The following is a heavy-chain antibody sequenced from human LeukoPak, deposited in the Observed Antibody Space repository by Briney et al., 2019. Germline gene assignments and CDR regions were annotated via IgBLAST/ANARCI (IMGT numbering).Heavy chain of an antibody. CDR2: IYYSGST. CDR1: GGSISSYY. D-gene: IGHD6-13*01. Sequence: PSEALSLTCTVSGGSISSYYWSWIRQPPGKGLEWIGYIYYSGSTNYNPSLKSRVTISVDTSKNQFSLRLSSVTAADTAVYYCARVTGYVMEDYFDYWGQGTLVTVSS. V-gene: IGHV4-59*01. J-gene: IGHJ4*02. CDR3: ARVTGYVMEDYFDY.